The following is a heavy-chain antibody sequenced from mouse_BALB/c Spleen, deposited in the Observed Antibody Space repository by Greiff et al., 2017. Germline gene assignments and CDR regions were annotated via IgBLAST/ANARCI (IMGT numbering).Heavy chain of an antibody. J-gene: IGHJ2*01. V-gene: IGHV2-6-5*01. CDR1: GFSLTDYG. CDR2: IWGGGST. CDR3: AKHGDYYGSSLFDY. D-gene: IGHD1-1*01. Sequence: VHLVESGPGLVAPSQSLSITCTVSGFSLTDYGVSWIRQPPGKGLEWLGVIWGGGSTYYNSALKSRLSISKDNSKSQVFLKMNSLQTDDTAMYYCAKHGDYYGSSLFDYWGQGTTLTVSS.